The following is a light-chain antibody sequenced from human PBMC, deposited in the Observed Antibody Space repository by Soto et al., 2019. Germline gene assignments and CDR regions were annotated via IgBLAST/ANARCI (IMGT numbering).Light chain of an antibody. Sequence: EIVMTQSPATLSVSPGERATLSCRASQSVSSNLAWYQQKPGQAPRLLISGASTRATGIPARFSGSGSGTEFTLTISSLQSEDFAIYYCQQYNNWPPLITFGQGTRLEIK. CDR1: QSVSSN. CDR2: GAS. J-gene: IGKJ5*01. V-gene: IGKV3-15*01. CDR3: QQYNNWPPLIT.